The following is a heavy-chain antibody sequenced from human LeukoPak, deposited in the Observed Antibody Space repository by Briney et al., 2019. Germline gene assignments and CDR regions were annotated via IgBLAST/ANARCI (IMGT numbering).Heavy chain of an antibody. CDR2: VFYSGST. CDR3: ARSGGYCSGGSCFFDY. J-gene: IGHJ4*02. Sequence: SQTLSLTCTVSGGSINTGRYYWTWIRQYPGKGLDWIAYVFYSGSTYYNPSLKSRVTISVDTSKNQLSLKLTSVTAADTAVYYCARSGGYCSGGSCFFDYWGQGTLVTVSS. V-gene: IGHV4-31*03. CDR1: GGSINTGRYY. D-gene: IGHD2-15*01.